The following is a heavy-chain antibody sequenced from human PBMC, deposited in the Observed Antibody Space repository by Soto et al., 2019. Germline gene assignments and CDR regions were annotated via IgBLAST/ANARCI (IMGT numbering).Heavy chain of an antibody. CDR1: GDSIMSYY. D-gene: IGHD2-2*01. V-gene: IGHV4-59*01. CDR2: IYYSGST. CDR3: AREGYCSSTSCYLTNWFDP. J-gene: IGHJ5*02. Sequence: PAEPLSLTFTFSGDSIMSYYWGWIRPPPGKGLEWIGYIYYSGSTNYNPSLKSRVTISVDTSKNQFSLKLSSVTAADTAVYYCAREGYCSSTSCYLTNWFDPWGQGTLVTVSS.